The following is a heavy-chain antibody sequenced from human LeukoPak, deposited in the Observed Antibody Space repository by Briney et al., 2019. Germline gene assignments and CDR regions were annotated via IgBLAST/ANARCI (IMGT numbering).Heavy chain of an antibody. CDR3: ARGFQGRYDFWSGYRRSYWYFDL. D-gene: IGHD3-3*01. Sequence: GGPLRLSCAASGFTFSSYWKSWVRQAPGKGLEWVANIKQDGSEKCYVDSVKGRFTISRDNDKNSLYLQMNSLRAEDTAVYYCARGFQGRYDFWSGYRRSYWYFDLWGRGTLVTVSS. J-gene: IGHJ2*01. CDR1: GFTFSSYW. CDR2: IKQDGSEK. V-gene: IGHV3-7*01.